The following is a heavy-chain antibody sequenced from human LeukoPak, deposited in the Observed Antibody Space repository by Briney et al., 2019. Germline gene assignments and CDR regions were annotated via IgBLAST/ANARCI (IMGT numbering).Heavy chain of an antibody. Sequence: SETLSLTCTVSGGSIRSYYWSWIRQPPGKGLEWIGYIYYSGSTNYNPSLKSRVTMSVDTSKNQFPLKLSSVTAADTAVYYCARYQTPIAAAGSRYAFDIWGQGTMVTVSS. CDR2: IYYSGST. J-gene: IGHJ3*02. D-gene: IGHD6-13*01. V-gene: IGHV4-59*01. CDR1: GGSIRSYY. CDR3: ARYQTPIAAAGSRYAFDI.